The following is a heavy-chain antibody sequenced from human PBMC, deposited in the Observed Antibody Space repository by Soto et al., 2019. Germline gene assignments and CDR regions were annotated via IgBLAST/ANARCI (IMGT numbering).Heavy chain of an antibody. D-gene: IGHD2-2*01. Sequence: SETLSLTCAVYGGSFSGYYWSWIRQPPGKGLEWIGEINHSGSTNYNPSLKSRVTISVDTSKNQFSLKLSSVTAADTAVYYCARGRALKDCSSTSCPYFDYWGQGTLVTVSS. CDR2: INHSGST. CDR3: ARGRALKDCSSTSCPYFDY. V-gene: IGHV4-34*01. CDR1: GGSFSGYY. J-gene: IGHJ4*02.